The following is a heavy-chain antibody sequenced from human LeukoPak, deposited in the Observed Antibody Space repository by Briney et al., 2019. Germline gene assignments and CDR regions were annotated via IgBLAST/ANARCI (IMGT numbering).Heavy chain of an antibody. J-gene: IGHJ4*02. D-gene: IGHD3-22*01. CDR1: GGSISSYY. CDR3: AGGGDSGGYYYPMFDY. V-gene: IGHV4-59*01. CDR2: IYYSGST. Sequence: SEALSLTCTVSGGSISSYYWSWIRQPPGKGLEWIGYIYYSGSTNYNPSLKSRVTISVDTSKNQFSLKLNSVTAADTAVYYCAGGGDSGGYYYPMFDYWGQGTLVTVSS.